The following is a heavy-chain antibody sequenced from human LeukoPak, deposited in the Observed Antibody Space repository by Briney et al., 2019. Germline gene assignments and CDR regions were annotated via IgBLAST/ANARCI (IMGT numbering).Heavy chain of an antibody. D-gene: IGHD3-9*01. CDR2: ISAYNGNT. CDR3: ARDRSQGYFDWLLSNTNAFDI. Sequence: GASVKVSCKASGYIFTSYGINWVRQAPGQGLEWMVWISAYNGNTNYAQKLQGRVTMTTDTSTSTAYMELRSLRSDDTAVYYCARDRSQGYFDWLLSNTNAFDIWGQGTMVTVSS. CDR1: GYIFTSYG. J-gene: IGHJ3*02. V-gene: IGHV1-18*01.